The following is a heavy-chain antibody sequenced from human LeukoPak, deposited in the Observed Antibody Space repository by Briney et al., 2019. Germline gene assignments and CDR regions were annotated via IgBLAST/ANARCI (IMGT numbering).Heavy chain of an antibody. V-gene: IGHV1-18*01. CDR1: GYTFTSYG. J-gene: IGHJ4*02. CDR3: ARGYGSGH. D-gene: IGHD3-10*01. Sequence: ASVTVSYKASGYTFTSYGISWLRQAPGQGLEWMGWISAYNGNTNYAPKLQGRITHTTDTSTKPAYKELRSLRSDDTAVYYCARGYGSGHWGQGTLVTVSS. CDR2: ISAYNGNT.